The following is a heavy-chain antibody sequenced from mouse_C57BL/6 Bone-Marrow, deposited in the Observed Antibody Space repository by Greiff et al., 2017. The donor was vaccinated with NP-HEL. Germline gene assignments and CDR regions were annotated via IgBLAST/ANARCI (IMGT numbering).Heavy chain of an antibody. D-gene: IGHD2-1*01. J-gene: IGHJ4*01. CDR2: LWSGGST. CDR3: ASPYGNYLHYYAMDY. CDR1: GFSFTSYG. Sequence: QVQLQQSGPGLVQPSQSLSITCTVSGFSFTSYGVHWVRQSPGKGLEWLGVLWSGGSTDYNAAFISRLSISKDNSKSQVFFKMNSLQADDTAIYYCASPYGNYLHYYAMDYWGQGTSVTVSS. V-gene: IGHV2-2*01.